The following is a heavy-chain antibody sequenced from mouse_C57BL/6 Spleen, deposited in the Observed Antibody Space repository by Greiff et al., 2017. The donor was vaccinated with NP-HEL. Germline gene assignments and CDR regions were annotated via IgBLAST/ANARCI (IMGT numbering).Heavy chain of an antibody. V-gene: IGHV1-55*01. CDR1: GYTFTSYW. Sequence: QVQLKQPGAELVKPGASVKMSCKASGYTFTSYWITWVKQRPGQGLEWIGDIYPGSGSTNYNEKFKSKATLTVDTSSSTAYMQLSSLTSEDSAVYYCARVGLRRNYFDYWGQGTTLTVSS. D-gene: IGHD2-4*01. CDR3: ARVGLRRNYFDY. CDR2: IYPGSGST. J-gene: IGHJ2*01.